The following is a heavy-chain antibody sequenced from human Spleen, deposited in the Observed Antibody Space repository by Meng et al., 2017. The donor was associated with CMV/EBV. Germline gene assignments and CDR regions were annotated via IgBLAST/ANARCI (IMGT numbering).Heavy chain of an antibody. Sequence: GESLKISCAASGFTFSDYYMSWIRQAPGKGLELVSFISSSGSTIYYADSVKGRFAISRDNAKNSLYLQMNSLRAEDTAVYYCARDRVAARPTNRYYYYYYGMDVWGQGTTVTVSS. D-gene: IGHD6-13*01. CDR2: ISSSGSTI. CDR3: ARDRVAARPTNRYYYYYYGMDV. J-gene: IGHJ6*02. CDR1: GFTFSDYY. V-gene: IGHV3-11*04.